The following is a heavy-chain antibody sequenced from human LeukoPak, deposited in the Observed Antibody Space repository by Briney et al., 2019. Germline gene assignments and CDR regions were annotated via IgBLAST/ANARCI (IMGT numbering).Heavy chain of an antibody. V-gene: IGHV3-73*01. J-gene: IGHJ5*02. Sequence: PGGSLKLSCAASGFTFSGSAMHWVRQASGKGLEWIGRIRSKTDNYATAYGASVKGRFTISRDDSKNTAYLQMNSLKTEDTAVYFCTSHTKWELDGFDPWGQGTLVTVSS. CDR2: IRSKTDNYAT. CDR1: GFTFSGSA. D-gene: IGHD1-26*01. CDR3: TSHTKWELDGFDP.